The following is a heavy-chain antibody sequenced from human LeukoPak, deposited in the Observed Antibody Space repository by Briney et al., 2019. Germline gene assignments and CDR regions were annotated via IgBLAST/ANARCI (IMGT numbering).Heavy chain of an antibody. CDR3: AREWDSGSYYLGYFDY. J-gene: IGHJ4*02. CDR2: IRNKANSYTT. Sequence: GGSLRLSCAASGFTFSSYWMSWVRQAPGKGLEWVGRIRNKANSYTTEYAASVKGRFTISRDDSKDSLYLQMNSLKCEDTAVYYCAREWDSGSYYLGYFDYWGQGTLVTVSS. V-gene: IGHV3-72*01. CDR1: GFTFSSYW. D-gene: IGHD1-26*01.